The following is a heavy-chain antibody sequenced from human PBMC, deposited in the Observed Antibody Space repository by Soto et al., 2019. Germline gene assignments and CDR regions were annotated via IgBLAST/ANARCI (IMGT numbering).Heavy chain of an antibody. D-gene: IGHD3-22*01. J-gene: IGHJ3*02. Sequence: SVKVSCKASGGTFSSYAISWVRQAPGQGLEWLGGIIPIFGTANYAQKFQGRVTITADESTSTAYMELSSLRSEDTAVYYCAARKWGYYDSSGSMPAFDIWGQGAMVTVSS. CDR1: GGTFSSYA. CDR3: AARKWGYYDSSGSMPAFDI. V-gene: IGHV1-69*13. CDR2: IIPIFGTA.